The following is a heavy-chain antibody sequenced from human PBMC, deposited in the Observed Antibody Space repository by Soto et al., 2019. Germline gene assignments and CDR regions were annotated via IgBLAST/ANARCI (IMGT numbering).Heavy chain of an antibody. CDR3: AKGGWWLRDRDAFDI. CDR2: ISSSSSTI. J-gene: IGHJ3*02. CDR1: GFTFSNYG. D-gene: IGHD5-12*01. V-gene: IGHV3-48*01. Sequence: GGSLRLSCEASGFTFSNYGINWVRQAPGKGLEWVSHISSSSSTIYYAESVKGRFSISRDNAKNSLYLQMSSLRGEDTAVYYCAKGGWWLRDRDAFDIWGQGTMVTVSS.